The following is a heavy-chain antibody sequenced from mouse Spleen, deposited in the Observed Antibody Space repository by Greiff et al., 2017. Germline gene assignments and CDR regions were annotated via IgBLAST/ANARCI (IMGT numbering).Heavy chain of an antibody. V-gene: IGHV1-5*01. D-gene: IGHD1-1*01. CDR3: TYITTVVARYFDV. Sequence: EVQLQQSGTVLARPGASVKMSCKTSGYTFTSYWMHWVKQRPGQGLEWIGAIYPGNSDTSYNQKFKGKAKLTAVTSASTAYMELSSLTNEDSAVYYCTYITTVVARYFDVWGAGTTVTVSS. CDR2: IYPGNSDT. J-gene: IGHJ1*01. CDR1: GYTFTSYW.